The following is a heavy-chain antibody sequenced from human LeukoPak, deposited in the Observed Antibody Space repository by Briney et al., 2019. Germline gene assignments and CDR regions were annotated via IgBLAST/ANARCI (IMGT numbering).Heavy chain of an antibody. CDR1: GFTFSSYA. CDR3: AKMDVVVPAASDAFDI. J-gene: IGHJ3*02. Sequence: GGSLRLSCAASGFTFSSYAMSWVRQAPGKGLEWVSAISGSGGSTYYADSVKGRFTISRDNSKNTLYLQMNSLRAEDTAVYYCAKMDVVVPAASDAFDIWGQGTMVTVSS. D-gene: IGHD2-2*01. V-gene: IGHV3-23*01. CDR2: ISGSGGST.